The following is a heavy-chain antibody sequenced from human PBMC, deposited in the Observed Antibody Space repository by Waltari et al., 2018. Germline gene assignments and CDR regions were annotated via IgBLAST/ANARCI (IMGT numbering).Heavy chain of an antibody. J-gene: IGHJ4*02. CDR1: GFTFTTFG. CDR3: AKDLALYSYGPYFDY. CDR2: IRYDGMSK. D-gene: IGHD5-18*01. V-gene: IGHV3-30*02. Sequence: QVHLVESGGGVVQPGGSLSLSCAASGFTFTTFGLTWVRQAPGKGLEWVAFIRYDGMSKSHADSVKGRFTISRDNSKNTLYLQMDSLRAEDTAVYYCAKDLALYSYGPYFDYWGQGSLVTVSS.